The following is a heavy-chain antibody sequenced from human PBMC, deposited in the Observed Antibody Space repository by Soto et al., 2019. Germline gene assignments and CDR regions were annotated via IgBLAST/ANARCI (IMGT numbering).Heavy chain of an antibody. V-gene: IGHV4-34*01. Sequence: SETLSLTCAVYGGSFSGYYWSWIRQPPGKGLEWIGEINHSGSTNYNPSLKSRVTISVDTSKNQFSLKLSSVTAADTAVYYCARTEIVVVPAAIGYWGQGTLVTVS. CDR1: GGSFSGYY. CDR2: INHSGST. CDR3: ARTEIVVVPAAIGY. D-gene: IGHD2-2*02. J-gene: IGHJ4*02.